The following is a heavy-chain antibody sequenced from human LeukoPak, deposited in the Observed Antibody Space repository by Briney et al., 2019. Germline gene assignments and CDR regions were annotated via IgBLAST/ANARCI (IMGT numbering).Heavy chain of an antibody. V-gene: IGHV1-18*01. D-gene: IGHD3-22*01. CDR3: ARELYYYDSSGYSNWFDP. Sequence: ASVKVSCKASGYTFTSYGISWVRQAPGQGLEWMGWISAYNGNTNYARKLQGRVTMTTDTSTSTAYMELRSLRSDDTAVYYCARELYYYDSSGYSNWFDPWGQGTLVTVSS. J-gene: IGHJ5*02. CDR1: GYTFTSYG. CDR2: ISAYNGNT.